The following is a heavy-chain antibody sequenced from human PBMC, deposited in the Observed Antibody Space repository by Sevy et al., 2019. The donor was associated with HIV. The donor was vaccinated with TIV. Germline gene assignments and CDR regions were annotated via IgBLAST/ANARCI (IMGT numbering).Heavy chain of an antibody. D-gene: IGHD4-17*01. CDR2: ISYDGSNK. Sequence: GGSLRLSCAASGFTFSSYAMHWVRQAPGKGLEWVAVISYDGSNKYYADSVKGRFTISRDNSKNTLYLQMNSLRAEDTAVYYCAGVVKRGTDYGELGYWGQGTLVTVSS. CDR3: AGVVKRGTDYGELGY. CDR1: GFTFSSYA. J-gene: IGHJ4*02. V-gene: IGHV3-30-3*01.